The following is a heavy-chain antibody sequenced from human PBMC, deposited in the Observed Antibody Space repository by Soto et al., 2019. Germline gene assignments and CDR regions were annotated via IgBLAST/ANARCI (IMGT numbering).Heavy chain of an antibody. CDR3: ARLPLNYYDSSGYGGTYYFDY. D-gene: IGHD3-22*01. V-gene: IGHV5-51*01. CDR2: IYPGDSDT. Sequence: GESLKISCKGSGYSFTSYWIGWVRQMPGKGLEWMGIIYPGDSDTRYSPSFQGQVTISADKSISTAYLQWSSLKASDTAMYYCARLPLNYYDSSGYGGTYYFDYWGRGNLVTVSS. CDR1: GYSFTSYW. J-gene: IGHJ4*02.